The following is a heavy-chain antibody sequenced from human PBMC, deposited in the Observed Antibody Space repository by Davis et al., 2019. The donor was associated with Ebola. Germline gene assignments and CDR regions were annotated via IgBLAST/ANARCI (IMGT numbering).Heavy chain of an antibody. V-gene: IGHV3-21*01. CDR2: ISDNRGYI. J-gene: IGHJ4*02. CDR1: GFTVYSDS. CDR3: AKDGSRGSSLDN. D-gene: IGHD1-26*01. Sequence: GESLKISCAAFGFTVYSDSMNWVRQAPGKGLEWVSTISDNRGYIHYADSVKGRFTISRDNAKNSVYLQMNSLRAEDTAVYYCAKDGSRGSSLDNWGQGTLVTVSS.